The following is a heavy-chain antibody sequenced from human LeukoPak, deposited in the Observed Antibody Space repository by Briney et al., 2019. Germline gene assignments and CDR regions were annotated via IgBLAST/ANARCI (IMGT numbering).Heavy chain of an antibody. CDR2: ITDAVGST. Sequence: PGGSLRLSCAASGFTFSGSSISWVRQAPGKGLEWASAITDAVGSTHYADSVKGRFTISSDNSKNTVYLQMNSLRPEDMAVYYCAKEIFSGLLYIDYWGQGTLVTVSS. J-gene: IGHJ4*02. V-gene: IGHV3-23*01. CDR3: AKEIFSGLLYIDY. CDR1: GFTFSGSS. D-gene: IGHD5-12*01.